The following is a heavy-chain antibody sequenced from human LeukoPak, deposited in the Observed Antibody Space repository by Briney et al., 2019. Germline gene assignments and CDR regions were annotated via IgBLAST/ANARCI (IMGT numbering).Heavy chain of an antibody. CDR1: VGSISSYY. J-gene: IGHJ6*02. Sequence: SETLSLTCTVSVGSISSYYWLCIRHPGGKGRECIVHIYTSGCTNYNPSLKSRVTMSVDTSKNQFSLKLSSMTAADTAVYYCALTGTTGRHYYYYGMDVWGQGTTVTVSS. V-gene: IGHV4-4*07. D-gene: IGHD1-7*01. CDR2: IYTSGCT. CDR3: ALTGTTGRHYYYYGMDV.